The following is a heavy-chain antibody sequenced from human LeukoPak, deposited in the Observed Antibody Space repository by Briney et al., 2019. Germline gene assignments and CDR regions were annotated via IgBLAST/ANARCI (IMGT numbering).Heavy chain of an antibody. V-gene: IGHV4-34*01. CDR3: ARIEAGWFDP. Sequence: RPSETLSLTCAVYGGSFSGYYWSWIRQPPGKGLEWIGEINHSGSTNYNPSLKSRVTISVDTSKNQFSLKLSSVTAADTAVYYCARIEAGWFDPWGQGTLVTVSS. J-gene: IGHJ5*02. CDR2: INHSGST. CDR1: GGSFSGYY. D-gene: IGHD3-10*01.